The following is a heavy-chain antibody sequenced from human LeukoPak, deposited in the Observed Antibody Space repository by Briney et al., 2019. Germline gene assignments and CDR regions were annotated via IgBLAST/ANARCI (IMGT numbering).Heavy chain of an antibody. CDR3: AREKESNGATIGFDR. Sequence: ASVKVSCKASGYTFTGYYMHWVRQAPGQGLEWMGWINPNSGGTNYAQKFQDRVTMNRDTSISKAYMELSSLRSDDTAVYYCAREKESNGATIGFDRWGQGTLVTVSS. D-gene: IGHD1-1*01. CDR1: GYTFTGYY. J-gene: IGHJ5*02. CDR2: INPNSGGT. V-gene: IGHV1-2*02.